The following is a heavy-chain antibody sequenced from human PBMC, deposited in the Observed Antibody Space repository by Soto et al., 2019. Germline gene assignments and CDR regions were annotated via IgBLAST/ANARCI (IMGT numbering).Heavy chain of an antibody. CDR1: GFTFSDYY. Sequence: QVQLVESGGGLVKPGGSLRLSCAASGFTFSDYYMSWIRQAPGKGLEWVSYISSSGSTIYYADSVKGRFTISRDNAKNSLELQMNSLRAGDTAVYYCARHSPTPRDNWFDPWGQGTLVTVSS. J-gene: IGHJ5*02. CDR2: ISSSGSTI. V-gene: IGHV3-11*01. CDR3: ARHSPTPRDNWFDP.